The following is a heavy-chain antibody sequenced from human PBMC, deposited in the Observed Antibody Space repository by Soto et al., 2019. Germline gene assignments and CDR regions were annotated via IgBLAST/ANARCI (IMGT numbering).Heavy chain of an antibody. D-gene: IGHD2-15*01. J-gene: IGHJ6*02. CDR2: SNAGNGNT. CDR3: ARGDCSGGSCYGMDV. Sequence: VKVSCKASGYTFTSYAMHWVRQAPGQRLEWMGWSNAGNGNTKYSQEFQGRVTITRDTSASTAYMELSSLRSEDMAVYYCARGDCSGGSCYGMDVWGQGATVTVSS. CDR1: GYTFTSYA. V-gene: IGHV1-3*02.